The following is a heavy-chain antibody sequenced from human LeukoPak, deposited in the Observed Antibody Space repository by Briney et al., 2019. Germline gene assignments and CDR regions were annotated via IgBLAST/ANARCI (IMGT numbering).Heavy chain of an antibody. CDR2: MNPNSGNT. V-gene: IGHV1-8*01. CDR1: GYTFTSYD. CDR3: ARKGDFWRSGPDNWFNP. D-gene: IGHD3-3*01. Sequence: GASVKVSCKASGYTFTSYDINWVRQATGQGLEWMGWMNPNSGNTGYAQKFQGRVTMTRNTSISTAYMELSSLRSEDTAVYYCARKGDFWRSGPDNWFNPWGQGTLVTVSS. J-gene: IGHJ5*02.